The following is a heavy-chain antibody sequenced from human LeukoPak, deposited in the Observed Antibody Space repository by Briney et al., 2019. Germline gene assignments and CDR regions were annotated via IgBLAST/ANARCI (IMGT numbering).Heavy chain of an antibody. CDR2: INWNGGST. CDR3: ARDRMGDAFDL. CDR1: GFAFDDYG. V-gene: IGHV3-20*04. D-gene: IGHD3-16*01. Sequence: GGSLRLSCAASGFAFDDYGMTWVRQAPGKGLEWVSSINWNGGSTGYADSVRGRFTISRDNAKISLYLQMNSLRAEDTALYYCARDRMGDAFDLWGRGTMVTVSS. J-gene: IGHJ3*01.